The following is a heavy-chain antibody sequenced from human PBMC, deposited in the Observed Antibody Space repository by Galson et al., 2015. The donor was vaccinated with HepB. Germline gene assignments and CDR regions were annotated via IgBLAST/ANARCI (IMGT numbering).Heavy chain of an antibody. J-gene: IGHJ4*02. CDR3: AKDGEQWLVRFSFVY. CDR2: ISYDGSNK. V-gene: IGHV3-30*18. Sequence: SLRLSCAASGFTFSSYGMHWVRQAPGKGLEWVAVISYDGSNKYYADSVKGRFTISRDNSKNTLYLQMNSLRAEDTAVYYCAKDGEQWLVRFSFVYWGQGTLVTVSS. CDR1: GFTFSSYG. D-gene: IGHD6-19*01.